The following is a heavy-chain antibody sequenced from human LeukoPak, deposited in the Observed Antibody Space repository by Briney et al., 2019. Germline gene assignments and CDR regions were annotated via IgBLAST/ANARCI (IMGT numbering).Heavy chain of an antibody. CDR1: RFTFSSYG. V-gene: IGHV3-21*01. Sequence: KSGGSLRLSCAASRFTFSSYGMHWVRQAPGKGLEWVSTISGSGGSTYYADSVKGRFTISRDNAKNSLYLQMNSLRAEDTAVYYCARDSVSKVTTNYYYYYYMDVWGKGTTVTVSS. J-gene: IGHJ6*03. CDR2: ISGSGGST. D-gene: IGHD4-17*01. CDR3: ARDSVSKVTTNYYYYYYMDV.